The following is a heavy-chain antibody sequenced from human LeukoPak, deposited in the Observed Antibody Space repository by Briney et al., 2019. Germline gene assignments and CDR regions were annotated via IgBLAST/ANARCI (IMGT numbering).Heavy chain of an antibody. D-gene: IGHD6-19*01. Sequence: QTGGSLRLSCAASGFTVSSNYMSWVRQAPGKGLEWVSVIYSGGSTYYADSVKGRFTISRDNSKNTLYLQMNSLRAEDTAVYYCARVDQDGWYRYYYYGMDVWGQGTTVTVSS. CDR1: GFTVSSNY. J-gene: IGHJ6*02. V-gene: IGHV3-66*01. CDR2: IYSGGST. CDR3: ARVDQDGWYRYYYYGMDV.